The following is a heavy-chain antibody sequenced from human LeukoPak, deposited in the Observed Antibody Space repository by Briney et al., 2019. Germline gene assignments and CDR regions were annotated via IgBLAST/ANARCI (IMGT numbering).Heavy chain of an antibody. V-gene: IGHV5-51*01. CDR2: IYPGDSDP. J-gene: IGHJ4*02. D-gene: IGHD3-22*01. CDR1: GYTFTNYW. CDR3: ARRSGTYFGTTGYLYFFDY. Sequence: RGEPLKISCKGSGYTFTNYWSGWVRQMPGRGLGWMGIIYPGDSDPRYSPSFQGQVTISADKSMSTAYLQWSSLKASDTAMYYCARRSGTYFGTTGYLYFFDYWGQGTLVTVSS.